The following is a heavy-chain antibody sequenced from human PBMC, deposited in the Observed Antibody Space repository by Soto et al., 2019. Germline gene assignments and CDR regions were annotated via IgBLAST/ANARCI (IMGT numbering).Heavy chain of an antibody. J-gene: IGHJ4*02. CDR3: ARVRGVGTAMVRGYFDY. V-gene: IGHV1-69*13. D-gene: IGHD5-18*01. Sequence: ASVKVSCKASVGTFSRYAISWLRQPPGQELDWVGGIIPNFGTTNYAQKFQGRVTITADESKSTVYLELSSVRSADTAVYYCARVRGVGTAMVRGYFDYWGQGTLVTVSS. CDR2: IIPNFGTT. CDR1: VGTFSRYA.